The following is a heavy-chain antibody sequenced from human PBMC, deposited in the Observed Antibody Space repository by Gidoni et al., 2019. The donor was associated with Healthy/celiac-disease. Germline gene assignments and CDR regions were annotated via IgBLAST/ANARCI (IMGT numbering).Heavy chain of an antibody. D-gene: IGHD2-15*01. CDR2: IDPSDSYT. CDR1: GYSFTSYW. J-gene: IGHJ6*02. CDR3: ARQYCSGGSCYRGSSGMDV. V-gene: IGHV5-10-1*03. Sequence: EVQLVQSGAAVKKPGESLRISCKGSGYSFTSYWISWVRQMPGKGLAWMGRIDPSDSYTNYSPSFQGHVTISADKSISTAYLQWSSLKASDTAMYYCARQYCSGGSCYRGSSGMDVWGQGTTVTVSS.